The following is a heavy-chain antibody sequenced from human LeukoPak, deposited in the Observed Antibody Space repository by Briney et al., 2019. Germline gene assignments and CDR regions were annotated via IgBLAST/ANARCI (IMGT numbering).Heavy chain of an antibody. CDR2: INHSGST. D-gene: IGHD6-13*01. V-gene: IGHV4-34*01. Sequence: SETLSLTCAVYGGSFSGYYWSWIRQPPGKGLEWIGEINHSGSTSYNPSLKSRVTISVDTSKNQFSLKLSSVTAADTAVYYCARDGPYSSSWYGPNRYYYYGMDVWGQGTTVTVSS. CDR3: ARDGPYSSSWYGPNRYYYYGMDV. J-gene: IGHJ6*02. CDR1: GGSFSGYY.